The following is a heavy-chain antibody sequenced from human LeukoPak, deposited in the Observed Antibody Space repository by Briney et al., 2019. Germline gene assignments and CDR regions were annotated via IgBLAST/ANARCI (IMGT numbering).Heavy chain of an antibody. CDR2: INPNSGGT. V-gene: IGHV1-2*02. CDR1: GYTFTGYY. D-gene: IGHD3-3*01. CDR3: AREVFWSGNNWFDP. Sequence: GASVKVSCKASGYTFTGYYMHWVRQAPGQGLEWMGWINPNSGGTNYAQKFHGRVTMTRDTSISTAYMELSRLRSDDTAVYYCAREVFWSGNNWFDPWGQGTLVTVSS. J-gene: IGHJ5*02.